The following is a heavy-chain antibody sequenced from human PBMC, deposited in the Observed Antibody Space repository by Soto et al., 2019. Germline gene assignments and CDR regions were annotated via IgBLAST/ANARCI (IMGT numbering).Heavy chain of an antibody. J-gene: IGHJ4*02. D-gene: IGHD3-3*01. CDR3: ARDKRDLRFLEWSYFFDY. CDR1: GFTFSNYA. Sequence: QVQLVESGGGVVQPGRSLRLSCAASGFTFSNYAMHWVRQAPGKGLEWVAVISYDGSNKFYADSVKGRFTISRDNSKNTMYLKMNSLRAEDTAIYYCARDKRDLRFLEWSYFFDYWGQGTLVTVSS. V-gene: IGHV3-30-3*01. CDR2: ISYDGSNK.